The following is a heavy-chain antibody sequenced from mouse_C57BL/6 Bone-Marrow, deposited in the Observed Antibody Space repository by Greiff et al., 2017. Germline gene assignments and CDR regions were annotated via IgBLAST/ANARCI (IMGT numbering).Heavy chain of an antibody. CDR2: IHPNSGST. Sequence: QVQLQQPGAELVKPGASVKLSCKASGYTFTSYWMPWVKQRPGQGLEWIGMIHPNSGSTNYNEKFKSKATLTVDKSSSTAYMQLSSLTSEDSAVYYCARWGITGRLGSYYAMDCWGQGTSVTVSS. V-gene: IGHV1-64*01. D-gene: IGHD2-4*01. CDR1: GYTFTSYW. CDR3: ARWGITGRLGSYYAMDC. J-gene: IGHJ4*01.